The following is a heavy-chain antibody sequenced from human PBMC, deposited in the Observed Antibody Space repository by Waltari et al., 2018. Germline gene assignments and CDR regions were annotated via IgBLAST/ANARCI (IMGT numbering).Heavy chain of an antibody. CDR3: ARKRGADGYSGYDFDY. Sequence: EVQLVESGGGSVQPGGSLSLSRAASGFTRRTYWQHWVRQAPGKGLAGVSRINRGGRYTNYADSVKGRFTISRDNAKNTVYLQMSSLRVEDTAVYYCARKRGADGYSGYDFDYWGQGTLVTVSS. J-gene: IGHJ4*02. D-gene: IGHD5-12*01. CDR2: INRGGRYT. V-gene: IGHV3-74*01. CDR1: GFTRRTYW.